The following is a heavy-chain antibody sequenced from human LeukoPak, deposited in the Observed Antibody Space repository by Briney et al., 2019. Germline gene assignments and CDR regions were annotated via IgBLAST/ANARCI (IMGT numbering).Heavy chain of an antibody. CDR3: ARGEVAGVGMLVPPMDY. CDR2: INPNSGGT. V-gene: IGHV1-2*02. D-gene: IGHD2-8*01. J-gene: IGHJ4*02. CDR1: GYTFTGYY. Sequence: ASVKVSCKASGYTFTGYYMHWVRQAPGQGLEWMGWINPNSGGTNYAQKFQGRVTMTRNTSISTAYMELSSLRSEDTAVYFCARGEVAGVGMLVPPMDYWGQGTLVTVPP.